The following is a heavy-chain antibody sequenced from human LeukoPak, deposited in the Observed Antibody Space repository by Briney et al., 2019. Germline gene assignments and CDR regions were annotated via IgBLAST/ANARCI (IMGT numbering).Heavy chain of an antibody. V-gene: IGHV3-48*03. CDR3: AELGITMIGGV. CDR2: ISCSGSII. D-gene: IGHD3-10*02. CDR1: GFTFSSYE. Sequence: GGSLRLSCAASGFTFSSYEMNWVREAPGKGLEWVSYISCSGSIIYYADSVKGRFTISRDNAKNSLYLLMNSLRAEDTAVYYCAELGITMIGGVWGKGTTVTISS. J-gene: IGHJ6*04.